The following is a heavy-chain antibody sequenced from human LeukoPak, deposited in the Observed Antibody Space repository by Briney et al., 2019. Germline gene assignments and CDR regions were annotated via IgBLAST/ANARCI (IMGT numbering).Heavy chain of an antibody. CDR1: GFTFGNYG. D-gene: IGHD3-22*01. CDR2: INWNGGST. Sequence: GGSLRLSCAASGFTFGNYGMSWVRQAPGKGLEWVSGINWNGGSTGYADSVEGRFTISRDNAKNSLYLQMNSLRAEDTAVYYCARDEFYDSSGYYDLDAFDIWGQGTMVTVSS. V-gene: IGHV3-20*04. J-gene: IGHJ3*02. CDR3: ARDEFYDSSGYYDLDAFDI.